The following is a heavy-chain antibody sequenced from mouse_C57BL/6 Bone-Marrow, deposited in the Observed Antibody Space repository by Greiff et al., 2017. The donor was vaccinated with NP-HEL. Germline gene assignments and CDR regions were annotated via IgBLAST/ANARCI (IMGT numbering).Heavy chain of an antibody. CDR3: ARYLYSNYWYFDV. CDR1: GYTFTNYW. V-gene: IGHV1-63*01. Sequence: VQLQQSGAELVRPGTSVKMSCKASGYTFTNYWIGWAKQRPGHGLEWIGDIYPGGGYTNYNEKFKGKATLTADKSSSTAYMQFSSLTSEDSAIYYCARYLYSNYWYFDVWGTGTTVTVSS. J-gene: IGHJ1*03. D-gene: IGHD2-5*01. CDR2: IYPGGGYT.